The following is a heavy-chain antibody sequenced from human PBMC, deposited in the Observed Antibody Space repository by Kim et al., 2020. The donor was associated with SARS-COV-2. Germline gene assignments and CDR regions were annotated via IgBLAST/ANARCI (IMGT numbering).Heavy chain of an antibody. CDR3: ARPMTTESPAYYFDY. V-gene: IGHV3-30-3*01. CDR2: ISYDGSKK. CDR1: GFTFRSYA. Sequence: GGSLRLSCAASGFTFRSYAMHWVRQAPGKGLEWVAIISYDGSKKYYADSVKGRFTISRDSSKNTLYLQMNSLRDEDTALYYCARPMTTESPAYYFDYWGQGTLVTVSS. D-gene: IGHD4-17*01. J-gene: IGHJ4*02.